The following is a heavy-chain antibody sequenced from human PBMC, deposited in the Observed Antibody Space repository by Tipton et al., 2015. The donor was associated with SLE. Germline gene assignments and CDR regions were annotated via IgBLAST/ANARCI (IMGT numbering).Heavy chain of an antibody. D-gene: IGHD2/OR15-2a*01. Sequence: QLVQSGAGVKKPGESLKISCKGFGYSFNTYWIAWVRQMPGKGLEWMGRIDPSDSYTDYRPSLLGHVTISVDRSISTAYLQWRSLKASDTAMYYCASGTSMRDDAFDIWSEGRMVTVSS. J-gene: IGHJ3*02. CDR2: IDPSDSYT. CDR3: ASGTSMRDDAFDI. CDR1: GYSFNTYW. V-gene: IGHV5-10-1*01.